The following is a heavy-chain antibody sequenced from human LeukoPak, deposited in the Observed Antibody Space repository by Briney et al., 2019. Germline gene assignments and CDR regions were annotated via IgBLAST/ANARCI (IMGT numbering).Heavy chain of an antibody. J-gene: IGHJ6*04. D-gene: IGHD3-3*01. CDR3: ARVSNYDFWSGYYLDV. V-gene: IGHV1-3*01. CDR2: INAGNGNT. Sequence: ASVKVSCKASGYTFTSYAMHWVRQAPGQRLEWMGWINAGNGNTKYSQEFQGRVTITRDTSASTAYMELRSLRSDDTAVYYCARVSNYDFWSGYYLDVWGKGTTVTVSS. CDR1: GYTFTSYA.